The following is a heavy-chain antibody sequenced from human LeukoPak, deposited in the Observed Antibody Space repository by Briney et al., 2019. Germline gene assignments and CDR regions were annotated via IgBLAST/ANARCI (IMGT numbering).Heavy chain of an antibody. CDR2: INHSGST. CDR1: GGSFSGYY. V-gene: IGHV4-34*01. Sequence: SETLSLTCAVYGGSFSGYYWSWIRQPPGKGLEWIGEINHSGSTNYNPSLKSRVTISVDTSKNQFSLKLSSVTAADTAVYYCARDRGVNYDFWSGYYTGGYNWFDPWGQGTLVTVSS. J-gene: IGHJ5*02. CDR3: ARDRGVNYDFWSGYYTGGYNWFDP. D-gene: IGHD3-3*01.